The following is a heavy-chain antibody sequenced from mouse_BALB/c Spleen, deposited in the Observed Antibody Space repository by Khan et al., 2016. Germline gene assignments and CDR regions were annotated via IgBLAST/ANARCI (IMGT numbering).Heavy chain of an antibody. CDR1: GFTFSSYA. CDR3: VRHGYGVWYFDV. Sequence: EVELVESGGGLVKPGGSLKLSCAASGFTFSSYAMSWVRQTPEKRLEWVASISSGGSYTYYLDSVKGRFTISRDTAKNPLLLHMRSLRSEDTAMYYCVRHGYGVWYFDVWGAGTAVTVSS. J-gene: IGHJ1*01. CDR2: ISSGGSYT. D-gene: IGHD1-2*01. V-gene: IGHV5-9-3*01.